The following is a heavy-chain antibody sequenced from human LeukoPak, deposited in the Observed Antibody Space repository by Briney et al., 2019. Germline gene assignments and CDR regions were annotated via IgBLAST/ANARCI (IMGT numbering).Heavy chain of an antibody. CDR2: ISGSGGST. V-gene: IGHV3-23*01. CDR3: ARTYSGSRYYYYMDV. CDR1: GFTFSSYA. D-gene: IGHD1-26*01. J-gene: IGHJ6*03. Sequence: GGSLRLSCAASGFTFSSYAMSWVRQAPGKGLEWVSAISGSGGSTYYADSVKGRFTISRDNAKNSLYLQMNSLRAEDTAVYYCARTYSGSRYYYYMDVWGKGTTVTVSS.